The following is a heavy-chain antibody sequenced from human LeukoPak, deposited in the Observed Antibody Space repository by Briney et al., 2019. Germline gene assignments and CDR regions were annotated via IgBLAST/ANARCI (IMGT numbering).Heavy chain of an antibody. Sequence: SETLSLTCTVSGGSISSGGHYWSWIRQHPGKGLEWIGYIYYSGSTYSNPSLESRVTISVDTSKNQFSLKLSSVTAADTAVYYCARARYHDYFDYWGQGTLVTVSS. CDR1: GGSISSGGHY. CDR2: IYYSGST. D-gene: IGHD3-22*01. V-gene: IGHV4-31*03. CDR3: ARARYHDYFDY. J-gene: IGHJ4*02.